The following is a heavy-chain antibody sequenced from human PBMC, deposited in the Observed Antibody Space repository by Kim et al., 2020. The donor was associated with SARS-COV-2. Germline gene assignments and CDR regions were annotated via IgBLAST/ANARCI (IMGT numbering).Heavy chain of an antibody. CDR3: ARDLPTTSYYYGMDV. J-gene: IGHJ6*02. CDR2: MNPNSGNT. V-gene: IGHV1-8*01. D-gene: IGHD1-7*01. Sequence: ASVKVSCKASGYTFTSYDINWVRQATGQGLEWMGWMNPNSGNTGYAQKFQGRVTMTRNTSISTAYMELSSLRSEDTAVYYCARDLPTTSYYYGMDVWGQGTTVTVSS. CDR1: GYTFTSYD.